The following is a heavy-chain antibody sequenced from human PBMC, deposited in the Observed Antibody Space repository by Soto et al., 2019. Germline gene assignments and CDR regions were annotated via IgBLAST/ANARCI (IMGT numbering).Heavy chain of an antibody. CDR1: GYTFTNYG. J-gene: IGHJ5*02. V-gene: IGHV1-18*04. Sequence: QLQLVQSGTELKKPGASVKVSCKASGYTFTNYGITWVRQAPGQGLEWMGWINADYGNTNYEQKFQGRVTMTTDTSTKAAYMELRSLRSEYTAVYYCARKSLSNFNWFDPWGQGTLVTASS. D-gene: IGHD4-4*01. CDR3: ARKSLSNFNWFDP. CDR2: INADYGNT.